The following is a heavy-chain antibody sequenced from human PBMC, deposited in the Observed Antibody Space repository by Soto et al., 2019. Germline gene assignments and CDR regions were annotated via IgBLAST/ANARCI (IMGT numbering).Heavy chain of an antibody. CDR2: IYYSGST. J-gene: IGHJ4*02. D-gene: IGHD2-21*02. V-gene: IGHV4-59*01. CDR3: ARQAYCGGDCYSSYYFDY. CDR1: GGSISSYY. Sequence: SETLALTCTVSGGSISSYYLSGIRQPPGKGLEWIGYIYYSGSTNYNPSLKSRVTVSVDTSKNQFSLQLSPVTAADTAVYYCARQAYCGGDCYSSYYFDYWGQGTLVTVSS.